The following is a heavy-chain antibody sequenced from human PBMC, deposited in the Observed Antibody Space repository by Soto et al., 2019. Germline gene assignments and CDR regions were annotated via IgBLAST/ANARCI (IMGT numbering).Heavy chain of an antibody. CDR1: GFTFRDHY. V-gene: IGHV3-72*01. Sequence: GSLRLSCATSGFTFRDHYLDWIRQAPGKGLEWVGRTRNRAKSYTTDYAASVKGRFAISRDDSRNSLYLQMDSLKSEDTAVYYCASGYCTGGSCYSSPGNYWGQGTLVTVSS. CDR3: ASGYCTGGSCYSSPGNY. CDR2: TRNRAKSYTT. J-gene: IGHJ4*02. D-gene: IGHD2-15*01.